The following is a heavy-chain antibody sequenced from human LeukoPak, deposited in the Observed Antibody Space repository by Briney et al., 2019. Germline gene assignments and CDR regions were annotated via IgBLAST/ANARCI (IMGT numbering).Heavy chain of an antibody. CDR3: ARGGGYSYGLRAFDI. J-gene: IGHJ3*02. D-gene: IGHD5-18*01. CDR2: IYYSGST. Sequence: SETLSLTCTVSGGSISSYYWSWIRQPPGKGLEWIGYIYYSGSTNYNPSLKSRVTISVDTSKNQFSLKLSSVTAADTAVYYCARGGGYSYGLRAFDIWGQGTIVTVSS. CDR1: GGSISSYY. V-gene: IGHV4-59*01.